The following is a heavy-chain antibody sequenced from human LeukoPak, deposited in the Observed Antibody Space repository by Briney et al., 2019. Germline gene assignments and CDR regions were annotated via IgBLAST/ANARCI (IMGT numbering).Heavy chain of an antibody. J-gene: IGHJ6*03. D-gene: IGHD6-6*01. CDR3: ARDGYSSSTYYYYYMDV. Sequence: PWETLSLTCTVPSSSISSYYWRWIMQPAGKGLEWIGRIYTSGSTNYNPSLKSRVTMSVDTSKNQFSLKLSSVTAADTAVYYCARDGYSSSTYYYYYMDVWGKGTTVTVSS. CDR2: IYTSGST. V-gene: IGHV4-4*07. CDR1: SSSISSYY.